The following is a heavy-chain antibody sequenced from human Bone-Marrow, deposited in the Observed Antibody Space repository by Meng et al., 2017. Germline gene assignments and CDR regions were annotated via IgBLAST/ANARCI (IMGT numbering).Heavy chain of an antibody. D-gene: IGHD3/OR15-3a*01. CDR3: ARELVDDDY. J-gene: IGHJ4*02. CDR2: IWYDGSNK. Sequence: VSLVGSGGGVVQPGGSLRLSCAAFGFTFSSYGMTWVRQAPGKGLEWVAVIWYDGSNKYYADSVKGRFTISRDNSKNTLYLQMNSLRAEDTAVYYCARELVDDDYWGQGTLVHGAS. CDR1: GFTFSSYG. V-gene: IGHV3-33*01.